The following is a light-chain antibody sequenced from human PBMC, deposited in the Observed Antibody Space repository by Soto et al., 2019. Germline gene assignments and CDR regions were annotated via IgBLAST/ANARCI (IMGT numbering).Light chain of an antibody. Sequence: ALTQPASGSGSPGQSNSIFCSGNSYDVGAYNYVSWYQQHPDKAPKLMIFDVSDRPSGVSSRFSASKSGNTASLTISGLQAEDEAEYYCGSFTTSSTVVFGTGTKVTVL. V-gene: IGLV2-14*03. J-gene: IGLJ1*01. CDR1: SYDVGAYNY. CDR2: DVS. CDR3: GSFTTSSTVV.